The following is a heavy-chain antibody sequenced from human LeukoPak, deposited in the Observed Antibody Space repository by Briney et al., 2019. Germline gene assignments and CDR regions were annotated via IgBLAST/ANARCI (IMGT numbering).Heavy chain of an antibody. D-gene: IGHD5-12*01. Sequence: GGSLRLSCAASGFTFSSYEMNWVREAPGKGLEWVSYISSSGSTIYYADSVKGRFTISRHNSKNTLYLQMNSLRAEDTAVYYCASKTLVAYYYGMDVWGQGTTVTVSS. V-gene: IGHV3-48*03. CDR1: GFTFSSYE. CDR2: ISSSGSTI. CDR3: ASKTLVAYYYGMDV. J-gene: IGHJ6*02.